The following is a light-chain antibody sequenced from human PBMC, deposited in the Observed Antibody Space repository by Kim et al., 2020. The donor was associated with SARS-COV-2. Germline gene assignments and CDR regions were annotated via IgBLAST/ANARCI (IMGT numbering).Light chain of an antibody. CDR3: SSYTSSSPWV. CDR2: DVS. J-gene: IGLJ3*02. V-gene: IGLV2-14*03. CDR1: SSDVGGYNY. Sequence: QSALTQPASVSGSPGQSITISCTGTSSDVGGYNYVSWYQQHPGKAPKLMIYDVSNRPSGVSNRFSGSKSGNTASLTISGLQAEDDADYYCSSYTSSSPWVFGGGTQLTVL.